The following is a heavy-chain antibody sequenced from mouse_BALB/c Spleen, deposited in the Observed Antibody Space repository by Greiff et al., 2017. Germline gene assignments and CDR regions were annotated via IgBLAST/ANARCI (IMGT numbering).Heavy chain of an antibody. CDR1: GYSFTGYY. CDR2: ISCYNGAT. V-gene: IGHV1S34*01. J-gene: IGHJ2*01. Sequence: LVKTGASVKISCKASGYSFTGYYMHWVKQSHGKSLEWIGYISCYNGATSYNQKFKGKATFTVDTSSSTAYMQFNSLTSEDSAVYYCAKGNYYGNSDYWGQGTTLTVSS. D-gene: IGHD2-1*01. CDR3: AKGNYYGNSDY.